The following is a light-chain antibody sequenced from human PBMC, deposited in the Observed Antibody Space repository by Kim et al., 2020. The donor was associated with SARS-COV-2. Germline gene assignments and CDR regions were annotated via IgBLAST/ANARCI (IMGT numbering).Light chain of an antibody. CDR2: GKN. CDR3: NSRDSSGNYV. V-gene: IGLV3-19*01. J-gene: IGLJ1*01. Sequence: SSELTQDPAVSVALGQTVRITCQGDSLRSYYATWYQQKPGQAPILVIYGKNNRPSGIPDRFSGSSSGNTASLTISGAQAEDEADYYCNSRDSSGNYVFGP. CDR1: SLRSYY.